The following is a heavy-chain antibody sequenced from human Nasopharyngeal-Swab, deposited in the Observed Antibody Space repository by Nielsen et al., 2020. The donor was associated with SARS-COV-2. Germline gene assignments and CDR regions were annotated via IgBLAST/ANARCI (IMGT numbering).Heavy chain of an antibody. V-gene: IGHV4-39*01. J-gene: IGHJ4*02. CDR3: ARRQSSGRYGSFDY. D-gene: IGHD6-19*01. CDR1: GDSIDRSSFY. Sequence: SETLSLTCSVTGDSIDRSSFYWAWIRQPPGKGLEWIGSIFYNGNTYYNPSLKSRVTISVDTSKNEFSVKLSSATAADTAVYYCARRQSSGRYGSFDYWGQGRLVTVSS. CDR2: IFYNGNT.